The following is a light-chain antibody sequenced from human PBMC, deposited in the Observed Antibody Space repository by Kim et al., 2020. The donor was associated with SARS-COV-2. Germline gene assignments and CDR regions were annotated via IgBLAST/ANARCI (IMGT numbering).Light chain of an antibody. J-gene: IGKJ4*01. Sequence: EIVLTQSPGTLSLSPGEGATLSCRASQSVSSSYLAWYQQKPGQAPRLLIYGASSRATGIPDRFSGSGSGTDFTLTISRLEPEDFAVYYCQQYGSSPRLTFGGGTKVDIK. CDR3: QQYGSSPRLT. CDR1: QSVSSSY. V-gene: IGKV3-20*01. CDR2: GAS.